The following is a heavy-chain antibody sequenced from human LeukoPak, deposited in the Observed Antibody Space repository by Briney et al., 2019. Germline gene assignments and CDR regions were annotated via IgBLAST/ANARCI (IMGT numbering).Heavy chain of an antibody. D-gene: IGHD2-21*02. V-gene: IGHV3-30*18. CDR3: AKGRGGDRKYYFDY. J-gene: IGHJ4*02. CDR2: ISYDGSNK. Sequence: PGGSLRLSCAASGFTLSSNGMHWVRQAPGKGLEWVAVISYDGSNKYYADSVKGRFTIYRDNSKNTLYLQMNSLRAEDTAVYYCAKGRGGDRKYYFDYWGQGTLVTVSS. CDR1: GFTLSSNG.